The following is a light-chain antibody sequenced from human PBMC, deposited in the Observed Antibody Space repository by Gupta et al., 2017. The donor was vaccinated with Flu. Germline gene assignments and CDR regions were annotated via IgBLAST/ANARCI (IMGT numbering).Light chain of an antibody. CDR1: QGISTW. CDR3: QQYNSYPVT. V-gene: IGKV1D-16*01. J-gene: IGKJ4*01. CDR2: AAS. Sequence: DIQMTQSPPSLSASVGDRVTITCRASQGISTWLAWYQLKPGKAPRSLIYAASYLRSGVPSRFSGSGSGTDFTLTISSLQPEDFATYSCQQYNSYPVTFGGGTKVEIK.